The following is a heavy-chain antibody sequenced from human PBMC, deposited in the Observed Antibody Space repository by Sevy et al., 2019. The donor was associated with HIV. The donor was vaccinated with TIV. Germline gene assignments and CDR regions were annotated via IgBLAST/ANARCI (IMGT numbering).Heavy chain of an antibody. CDR3: ARVVAYCSGGSCFSGYYYGMDV. Sequence: GGSLRLSCAASAFTFSNYNMNWVRQAPGKGLEWVSSISSSSRYIYYADSMKGRFTISRDNAKNSLYLQMNSLRAEDTAVYYCARVVAYCSGGSCFSGYYYGMDVWGQGTTVTVSS. CDR1: AFTFSNYN. CDR2: ISSSSRYI. V-gene: IGHV3-21*01. J-gene: IGHJ6*02. D-gene: IGHD2-15*01.